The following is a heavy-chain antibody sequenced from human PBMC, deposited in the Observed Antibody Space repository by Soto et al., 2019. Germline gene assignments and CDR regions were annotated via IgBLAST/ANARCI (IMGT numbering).Heavy chain of an antibody. Sequence: QVQLVESGGGVVQPGRSLRLSCAASGFTFSSFSLHWVRQAPGKGLEWLALISYDGSNKYNADSVKGRFAISRDNSKNTLYLQVTSLRTEDTAVYYCARTTAVAGTPEFDYWGQGTLVTVSS. J-gene: IGHJ4*02. CDR1: GFTFSSFS. CDR2: ISYDGSNK. D-gene: IGHD6-19*01. V-gene: IGHV3-30*09. CDR3: ARTTAVAGTPEFDY.